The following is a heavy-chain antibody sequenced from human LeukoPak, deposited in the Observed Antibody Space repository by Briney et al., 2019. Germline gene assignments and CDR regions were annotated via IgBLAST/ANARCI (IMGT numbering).Heavy chain of an antibody. V-gene: IGHV3-43*02. CDR2: ISGDGGST. Sequence: PGGSLRLSCAASGFTFDDYAMHWVRQAPGKGLEWVSLISGDGGSTYYVDSVKGRFTISRDNSKNSLYLQMNSLRTEDTALYYCAKRNQGGYCSGGSCYDDWGQGTLVTVSS. J-gene: IGHJ4*02. CDR3: AKRNQGGYCSGGSCYDD. CDR1: GFTFDDYA. D-gene: IGHD2-15*01.